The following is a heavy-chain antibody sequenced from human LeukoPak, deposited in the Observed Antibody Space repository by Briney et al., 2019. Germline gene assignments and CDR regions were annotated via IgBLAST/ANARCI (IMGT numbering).Heavy chain of an antibody. V-gene: IGHV4-34*01. CDR3: AKNGQSGFSFDP. J-gene: IGHJ5*02. CDR2: GSDSGGT. CDR1: VGSFSGYY. D-gene: IGHD2-8*01. Sequence: SETLSLTCAVYVGSFSGYYWSWIRQPPGKGLEWIGEGSDSGGTKFNPSLKSRVTISADTSKNQFSLKLSSVTAADTAVYFCAKNGQSGFSFDPWGQGTLVTVSS.